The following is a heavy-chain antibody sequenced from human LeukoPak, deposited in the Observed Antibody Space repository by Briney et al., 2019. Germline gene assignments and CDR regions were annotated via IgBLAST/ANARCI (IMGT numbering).Heavy chain of an antibody. CDR1: TFSIGTNYY. CDR3: ARKRRQYYDSSGLDP. D-gene: IGHD3-22*01. J-gene: IGHJ5*02. Sequence: SETLSLTCTVSTFSIGTNYYWGWIRQPPGKGLEWIASTSHSGRTFYKTPLQSRVTMSVDTSKNQFSLKLSSVTAADTAVYYCARKRRQYYDSSGLDPWGQGTLVTVSS. V-gene: IGHV4-38-2*02. CDR2: TSHSGRT.